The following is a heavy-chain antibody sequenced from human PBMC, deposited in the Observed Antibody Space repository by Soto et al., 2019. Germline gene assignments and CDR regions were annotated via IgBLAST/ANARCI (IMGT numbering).Heavy chain of an antibody. CDR2: ISAYNGKT. CDR1: GYTFTNYG. J-gene: IGHJ3*01. V-gene: IGHV1-18*04. Sequence: QVQLVQSGTEVKTPGASVKVSCHSSGYTFTNYGINWVRQAPGQGLEWMAWISAYNGKTHHAPFVQDRVTMTTDTSTRTAYMELTSLRSDDTAVDYWERGGWNYGPGPFDLGGQWTMVTVSS. D-gene: IGHD1-7*01. CDR3: ERGGWNYGPGPFDL.